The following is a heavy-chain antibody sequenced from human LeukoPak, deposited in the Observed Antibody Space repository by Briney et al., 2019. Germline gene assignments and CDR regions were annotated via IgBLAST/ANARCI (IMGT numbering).Heavy chain of an antibody. CDR3: AKDRWESPVGVGWFDP. CDR2: ISGSGGGT. Sequence: GGSLRLSCAASGFTFSNYAMSWVRQAPGKGLEWVSAISGSGGGTYYAVSVKGRFTISRDNSQNTLYLQMNSLRAEDTAVYYCAKDRWESPVGVGWFDPWGQGTLVTVSS. D-gene: IGHD1-26*01. V-gene: IGHV3-23*01. CDR1: GFTFSNYA. J-gene: IGHJ5*02.